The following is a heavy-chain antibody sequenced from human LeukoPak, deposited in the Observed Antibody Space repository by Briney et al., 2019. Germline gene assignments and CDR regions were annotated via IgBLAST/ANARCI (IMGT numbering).Heavy chain of an antibody. CDR2: IIPIFGTA. CDR1: GGTFSSYA. V-gene: IGHV1-69*13. Sequence: ASVKVSCKASGGTFSSYAISWVRQAPGQGLEWMGGIIPIFGTANFAQKFQGRVTITADESTSTAYMELSSLRSEDTAVYYCARDRGSYYYYGMDVWGQGTTVTVSS. CDR3: ARDRGSYYYYGMDV. J-gene: IGHJ6*02.